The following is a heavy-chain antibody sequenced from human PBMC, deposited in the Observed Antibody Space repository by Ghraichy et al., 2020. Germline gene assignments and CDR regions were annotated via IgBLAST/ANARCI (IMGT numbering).Heavy chain of an antibody. CDR3: AKDFVFFTNSGNWGPDY. CDR1: GFTFDEYG. V-gene: IGHV3-43*02. J-gene: IGHJ4*02. D-gene: IGHD7-27*01. CDR2: ISGDGVYT. Sequence: GGSLRLSCVASGFTFDEYGMHWVRQVPGKRLEWVSLISGDGVYTYYADSVKGRFTISRDNSKNSLYLQLNSLRTEDTALYFCAKDFVFFTNSGNWGPDYWGQGILVTVSS.